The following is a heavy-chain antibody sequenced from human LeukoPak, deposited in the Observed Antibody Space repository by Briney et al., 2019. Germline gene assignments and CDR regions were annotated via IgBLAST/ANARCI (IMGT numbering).Heavy chain of an antibody. CDR1: GGTFSSYA. CDR2: IIPIFGTA. Sequence: ASVKVSCKASGGTFSSYAISWVRQAPGQGLEWMGGIIPIFGTAKYAQKFQGRVTITADESTSTAYMELSSLRSEDTAVYYCARARHYDNIWGSYRYFDYCGQGSLVTLSS. D-gene: IGHD3-16*02. J-gene: IGHJ4*02. V-gene: IGHV1-69*13. CDR3: ARARHYDNIWGSYRYFDY.